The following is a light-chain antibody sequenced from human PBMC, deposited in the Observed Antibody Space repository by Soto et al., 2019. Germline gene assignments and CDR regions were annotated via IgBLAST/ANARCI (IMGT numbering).Light chain of an antibody. CDR2: EAS. J-gene: IGKJ1*01. CDR1: QSISGW. V-gene: IGKV1-5*03. Sequence: DIQMTQSPSTLSASVGDRVTIACRASQSISGWLAWYQQKPGKAPKFLIYEASTLQSGVPSRFSGSGSGTEFTLTISSLQPDDFATYYCHQYYTYPQTFGQGTKVEVK. CDR3: HQYYTYPQT.